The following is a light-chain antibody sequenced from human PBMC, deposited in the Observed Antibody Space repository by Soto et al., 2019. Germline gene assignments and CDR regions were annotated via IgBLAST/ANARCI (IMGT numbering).Light chain of an antibody. V-gene: IGKV2-28*01. J-gene: IGKJ2*01. Sequence: DIVMTQSPLSLPVTPGEPASISCRSSQSLLHCNGYNYLDWYLQKPGQSPQLLIYLGSNRASGVPDRFSGSGSGTDFTLKISRVEAEDVGVYYCMQALQTPPTFGQGTKLEIK. CDR3: MQALQTPPT. CDR2: LGS. CDR1: QSLLHCNGYNY.